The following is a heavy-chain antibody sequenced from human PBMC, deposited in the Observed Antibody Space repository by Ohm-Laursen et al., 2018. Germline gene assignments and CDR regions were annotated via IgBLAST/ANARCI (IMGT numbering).Heavy chain of an antibody. Sequence: SLRLSCAASGFTFDDYAMHWVRQAPGKGLEWVSGITWNSGTITYEDSVKGRFTISRDNAKNSLYLQMNSLRAEDTALYYCAKMVGAWDFFDYWGQGTLVTVSS. CDR3: AKMVGAWDFFDY. CDR1: GFTFDDYA. D-gene: IGHD1-26*01. V-gene: IGHV3-9*01. CDR2: ITWNSGTI. J-gene: IGHJ4*02.